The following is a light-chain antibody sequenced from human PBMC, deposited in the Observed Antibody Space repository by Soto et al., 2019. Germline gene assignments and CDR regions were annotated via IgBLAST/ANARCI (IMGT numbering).Light chain of an antibody. CDR1: SSDVGGYNY. CDR3: SSYTSSSTSYV. CDR2: EVS. Sequence: LTQPASVSGSPGQSITISCTGTSSDVGGYNYVSWYQQHPGKAPKLMIYEVSNRPSGVSNRFSGSKSGNTASLTISGLQAEDEADYYCSSYTSSSTSYVFGTGTKVTVL. J-gene: IGLJ1*01. V-gene: IGLV2-14*01.